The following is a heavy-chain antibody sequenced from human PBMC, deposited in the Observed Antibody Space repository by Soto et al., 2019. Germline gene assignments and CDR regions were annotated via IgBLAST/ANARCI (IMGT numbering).Heavy chain of an antibody. CDR3: ARDLVVVADAYPSGWFDP. V-gene: IGHV3-11*01. CDR1: GFTFSDYY. D-gene: IGHD2-15*01. CDR2: ISSSGHTI. Sequence: QVQLVESGGGLVKPGGSLRLSCAASGFTFSDYYMSWIRQSPGKGLEWGSYISSSGHTIYYADAGKGRVTISKDNAKKSRYLSMNSVRAEDTAGYYCARDLVVVADAYPSGWFDPWGQGTLVTVSS. J-gene: IGHJ5*02.